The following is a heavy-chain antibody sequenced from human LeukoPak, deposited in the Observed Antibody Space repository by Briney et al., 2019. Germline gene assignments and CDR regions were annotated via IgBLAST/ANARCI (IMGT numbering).Heavy chain of an antibody. CDR3: AGDKNSSRWSFY. D-gene: IGHD6-13*01. CDR1: GGSVRRYY. J-gene: IGHJ4*02. V-gene: IGHV4-59*02. Sequence: SETLSLTCTVSGGSVRRYYWSWIRQPPGKELEWIGYIDYSGSTNYNPSLESRVTISVDTSKNQVSLKLTSVTAADTAVYYCAGDKNSSRWSFYWGQGTQVTVSS. CDR2: IDYSGST.